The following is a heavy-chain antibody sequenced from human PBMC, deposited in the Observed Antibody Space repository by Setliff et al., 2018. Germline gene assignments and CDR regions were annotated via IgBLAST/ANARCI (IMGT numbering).Heavy chain of an antibody. CDR3: AREVLPLVREEAFYI. V-gene: IGHV1-3*01. Sequence: ASVKVSCQASGYSFAKYALHWVRQAPGQRLEWMGWINAGNGNTKCSQNFQGRVTITRDTSASTAYVELSSLRSEDTAVYYCAREVLPLVREEAFYIWGQGTMVTVS. J-gene: IGHJ3*02. CDR2: INAGNGNT. D-gene: IGHD2-2*01. CDR1: GYSFAKYA.